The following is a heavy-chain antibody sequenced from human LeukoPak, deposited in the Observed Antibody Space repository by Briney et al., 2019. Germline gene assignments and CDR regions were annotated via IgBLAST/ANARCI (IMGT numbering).Heavy chain of an antibody. J-gene: IGHJ6*02. D-gene: IGHD6-13*01. CDR1: GYTFTYYY. CDR3: ARGQQLGV. CDR2: VNAKNGNT. V-gene: IGHV1-18*01. Sequence: ASVKVSCKASGYTFTYYYITWVRQAPGQGLQWMGWVNAKNGNTDYAQRLQGRVTITIDTSTNTAYMELRSLRSDDTAVYYCARGQQLGVWGQGTTVTVSS.